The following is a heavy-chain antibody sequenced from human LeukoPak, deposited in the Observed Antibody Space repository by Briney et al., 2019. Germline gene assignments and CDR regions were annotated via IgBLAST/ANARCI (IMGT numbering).Heavy chain of an antibody. Sequence: GGSLRLSCLASGFTFSDYYMTWIRQTPGKGLDWVAYIDSSGGTIYYADSVTGRFTVSRDNAKNSLYLQMNSLRPEDTAVYYCARDKTPDTFYYYMDVWGEGTTVTVSS. V-gene: IGHV3-11*04. CDR1: GFTFSDYY. CDR3: ARDKTPDTFYYYMDV. D-gene: IGHD1-14*01. J-gene: IGHJ6*03. CDR2: IDSSGGTI.